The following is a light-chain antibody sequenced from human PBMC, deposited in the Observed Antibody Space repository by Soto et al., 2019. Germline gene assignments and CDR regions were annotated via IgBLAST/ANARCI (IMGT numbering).Light chain of an antibody. V-gene: IGLV2-23*02. CDR3: CSFAVGSTLV. J-gene: IGLJ2*01. CDR2: EVR. CDR1: MRDVGAYNL. Sequence: QSALTQPASVSGSPGQSITISCAGTMRDVGAYNLVSWYQQHPGRAPQLIIYEVRNRPSGISFRFSGSKSGNTASLTISGLQAEDEADYYCCSFAVGSTLVFGGGTKLTVL.